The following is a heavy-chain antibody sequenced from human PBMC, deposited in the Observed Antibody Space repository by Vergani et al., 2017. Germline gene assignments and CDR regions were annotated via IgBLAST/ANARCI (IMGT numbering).Heavy chain of an antibody. CDR2: INPSGGHT. Sequence: QVQVVQSGAEVKKSGASVKVSCKTSGYTFSNYYMHWVRQAPGQGLEWMGIINPSGGHTNYAQKFQGRVTMTRDTSTSTVYMELSSLRSEDTAIYYCARVDYGFLTGYRYWGQGTLVTVSA. J-gene: IGHJ4*02. D-gene: IGHD3-9*01. CDR3: ARVDYGFLTGYRY. CDR1: GYTFSNYY. V-gene: IGHV1-46*03.